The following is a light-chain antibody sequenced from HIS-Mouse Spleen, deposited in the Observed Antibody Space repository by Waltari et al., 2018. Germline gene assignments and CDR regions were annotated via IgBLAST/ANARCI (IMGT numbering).Light chain of an antibody. Sequence: SYELTQPPSVSVSPGQTARITCSGDALPKKYAYWYQQKSVQAPVLVIYEDSKRPSGIPGRYSGSSSGKRATWTISGAQVEDEADYYCYSTDSSGNHRVFGGGTKLTVL. CDR3: YSTDSSGNHRV. V-gene: IGLV3-10*01. J-gene: IGLJ2*01. CDR2: EDS. CDR1: ALPKKY.